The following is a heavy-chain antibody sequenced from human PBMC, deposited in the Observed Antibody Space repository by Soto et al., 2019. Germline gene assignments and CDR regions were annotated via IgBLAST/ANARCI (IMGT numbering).Heavy chain of an antibody. D-gene: IGHD3-22*01. CDR2: IYYTGTT. CDR1: GGSISAYY. J-gene: IGHJ4*02. Sequence: SETLSLTCTVSGGSISAYYWNWIRQPPGKGLEWIGNIYYTGTTSYNPSLTIRVTISVDTSKNQFSLKLSSVTAADTAVYYCARGDDSPSDGGQGTLVTVSS. V-gene: IGHV4-59*01. CDR3: ARGDDSPSD.